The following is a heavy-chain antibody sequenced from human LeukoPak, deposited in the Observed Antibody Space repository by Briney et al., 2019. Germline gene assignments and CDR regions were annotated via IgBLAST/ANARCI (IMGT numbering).Heavy chain of an antibody. J-gene: IGHJ4*02. Sequence: GGSLRLSCAASGFTFSSYWMHWVRQAPGKGLVWVSRINSDGSSTSYADSVKGRFTISRDNAKNTVYLQMNSLRAEDTAVYYCAREDYGDYFDYWGQGTLVTVSS. D-gene: IGHD4-17*01. CDR1: GFTFSSYW. CDR3: AREDYGDYFDY. V-gene: IGHV3-74*01. CDR2: INSDGSST.